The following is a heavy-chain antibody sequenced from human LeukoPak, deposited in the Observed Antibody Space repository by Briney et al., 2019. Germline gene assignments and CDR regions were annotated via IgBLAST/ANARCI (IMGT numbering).Heavy chain of an antibody. CDR2: IYYSGST. D-gene: IGHD1-14*01. CDR3: ARHRITITWFDP. J-gene: IGHJ5*02. Sequence: SETLSLTCTVSGGSIDSYYWSWIRQPPGKGLEWIGSIYYSGSTYSNPSLKSRVTISVDTSKNQFSLKLSFVTAADTAVYYCARHRITITWFDPWGQGTLVTVSS. V-gene: IGHV4-39*01. CDR1: GGSIDSYY.